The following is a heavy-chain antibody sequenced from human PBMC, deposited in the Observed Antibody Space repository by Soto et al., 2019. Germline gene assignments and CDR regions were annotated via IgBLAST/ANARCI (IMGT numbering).Heavy chain of an antibody. V-gene: IGHV3-30*18. D-gene: IGHD6-19*01. J-gene: IGHJ4*02. CDR1: GFTFSAFG. CDR2: ISYDGSNK. Sequence: GGSLRLSCAASGFTFSAFGMHWVRQAPGKGLEWVAVISYDGSNKYYADSVKGRFTISRDNSKNTLYLQMNSLRAEDTAVYYCAKERGLEGSSVWTFDYWGQGTLVTVSS. CDR3: AKERGLEGSSVWTFDY.